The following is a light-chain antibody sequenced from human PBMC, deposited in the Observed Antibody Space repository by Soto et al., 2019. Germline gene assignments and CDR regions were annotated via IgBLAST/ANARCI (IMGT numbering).Light chain of an antibody. CDR2: DNN. Sequence: QAVVTQTPSASVTPGQRVTISCSGSSSNVGSHGVHWYQQVPGTAPKLLIFDNNQRPSGVPDRFSGFKSGTSASLAIGGLQSEDEADYYCAVWDDSLGGVFGGGTKLTVL. CDR1: SSNVGSHG. CDR3: AVWDDSLGGV. J-gene: IGLJ3*02. V-gene: IGLV1-44*01.